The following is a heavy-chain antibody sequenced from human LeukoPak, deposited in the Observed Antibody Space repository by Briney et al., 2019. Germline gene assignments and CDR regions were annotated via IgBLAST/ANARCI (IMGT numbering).Heavy chain of an antibody. V-gene: IGHV3-7*03. CDR3: VRNLAVAGTCFDS. J-gene: IGHJ4*02. D-gene: IGHD6-19*01. CDR2: IKQDGSDR. Sequence: PGGSLRLSCAASGFTFRNYWMSWVRQAPGTGLEWVANIKQDGSDRNYVTSVRGRFTISRDNAESSLYLQMNSLSAEDTAVYYCVRNLAVAGTCFDSWGQGTLVTVSS. CDR1: GFTFRNYW.